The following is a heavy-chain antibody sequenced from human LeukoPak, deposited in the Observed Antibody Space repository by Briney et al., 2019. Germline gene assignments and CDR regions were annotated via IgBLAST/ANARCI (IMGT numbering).Heavy chain of an antibody. D-gene: IGHD6-19*01. Sequence: SETLSLTCTVSGGPISSYYWSWIRQPAGKGLEWIGRIYTSGSTNYNPSLKSRVTISVDKSKNQFSLKLSSVTAADTAVYYCAREGDSSGWYPNWFDPWGQGTLVTVSS. CDR3: AREGDSSGWYPNWFDP. CDR2: IYTSGST. J-gene: IGHJ5*02. V-gene: IGHV4-4*07. CDR1: GGPISSYY.